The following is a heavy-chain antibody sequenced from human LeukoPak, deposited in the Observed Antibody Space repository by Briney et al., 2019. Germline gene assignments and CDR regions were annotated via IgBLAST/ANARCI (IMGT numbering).Heavy chain of an antibody. CDR1: GGSFSGYY. J-gene: IGHJ5*02. Sequence: PSETLSLTCAVYGGSFSGYYWSWIRQPPGKGLEWIGEINHSGSTNYNPSLKSRVTISVDTSKNQFSLKLSSVTAADTAVYYCASRHPAASGTPFDPWGQGTLVTASS. CDR2: INHSGST. D-gene: IGHD1-14*01. V-gene: IGHV4-34*01. CDR3: ASRHPAASGTPFDP.